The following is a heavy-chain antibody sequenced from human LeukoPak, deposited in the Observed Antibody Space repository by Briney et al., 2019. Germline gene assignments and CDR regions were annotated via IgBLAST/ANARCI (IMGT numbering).Heavy chain of an antibody. Sequence: PSQTLSLTCTVSGGSISSGSYYWSWIRQPAGKGLEWIGRIYTSGSTNYNPSLKSRVTISVDTSKNQFSLKLSSVTAADTAVYYCASSFIQALRYFDYWGQGTLVTVSS. D-gene: IGHD3-16*01. J-gene: IGHJ4*02. V-gene: IGHV4-61*02. CDR3: ASSFIQALRYFDY. CDR2: IYTSGST. CDR1: GGSISSGSYY.